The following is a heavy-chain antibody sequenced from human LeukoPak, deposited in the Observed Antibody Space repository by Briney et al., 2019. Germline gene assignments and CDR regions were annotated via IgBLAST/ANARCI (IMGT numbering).Heavy chain of an antibody. V-gene: IGHV4-61*02. CDR2: IYTSGST. CDR1: GGSISSGSYY. CDR3: ARPTRLGYDAFDI. D-gene: IGHD2-15*01. J-gene: IGHJ3*02. Sequence: SETLSLTCTVSGGSISSGSYYWSWIRQPAGKGLEWIGRIYTSGSTNYNPSLKSRVTISVDTSKNQFSLKLSSVTAADTAVYYCARPTRLGYDAFDIWGQGTMVTVSS.